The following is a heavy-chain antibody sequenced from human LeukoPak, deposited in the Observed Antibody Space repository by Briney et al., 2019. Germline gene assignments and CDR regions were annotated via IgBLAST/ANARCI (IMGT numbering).Heavy chain of an antibody. CDR1: GGSFSGYY. J-gene: IGHJ4*02. V-gene: IGHV4-34*01. CDR3: ARGIPGYFGTSGYYYEY. Sequence: SETLSLTCAVYGGSFSGYYWSWIRQPPGKGLEWIGEIHHSGSTNYSPSLKSRATISVDYSRNQFSLGLSSVTAADTAVYYCARGIPGYFGTSGYYYEYWGQGTLVTVSS. D-gene: IGHD3-22*01. CDR2: IHHSGST.